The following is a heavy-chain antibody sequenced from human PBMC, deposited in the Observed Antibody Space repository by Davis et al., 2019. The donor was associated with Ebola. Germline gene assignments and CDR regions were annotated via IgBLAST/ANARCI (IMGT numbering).Heavy chain of an antibody. CDR2: IYYSGST. V-gene: IGHV4-59*12. Sequence: PSETLSLTCTVSGGSISSYYWSWIRQPPGKGLEWIGYIYYSGSTNYNPSLKSRVTMSVDTSKNQFSLKLSSVTAADTAVYYCARGYYYYMDVWGKGTTVTVSS. CDR1: GGSISSYY. CDR3: ARGYYYYMDV. J-gene: IGHJ6*03.